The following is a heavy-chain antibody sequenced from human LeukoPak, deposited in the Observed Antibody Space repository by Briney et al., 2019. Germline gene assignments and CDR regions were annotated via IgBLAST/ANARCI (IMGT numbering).Heavy chain of an antibody. Sequence: GGSLRLSCAASGFTFSSYGMHWVRQAPGKGLEWVAFIRYDGSNKYYADSVKGRFTISRDNSKNTLYLQMNSLRAEDTAVYYCAKDSPGYCSGGSCYYRSGFDYWGQGTLVTVSS. CDR3: AKDSPGYCSGGSCYYRSGFDY. D-gene: IGHD2-15*01. CDR1: GFTFSSYG. CDR2: IRYDGSNK. J-gene: IGHJ4*02. V-gene: IGHV3-30*02.